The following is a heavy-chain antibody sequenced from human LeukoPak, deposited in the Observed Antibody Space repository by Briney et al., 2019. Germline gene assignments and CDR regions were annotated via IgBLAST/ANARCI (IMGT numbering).Heavy chain of an antibody. CDR1: GFTFSSYA. CDR3: ARRPGLERYYFDY. V-gene: IGHV3-23*01. Sequence: HPGGSLRLSCAASGFTFSSYAMSWVRQAPGKGLQWVSTISGSGGSTYYAGSVKGRFNISRDNSKSTLYLQMNSLRAEDAALYFCARRPGLERYYFDYWGQGTLVTVSS. J-gene: IGHJ4*02. D-gene: IGHD1-1*01. CDR2: ISGSGGST.